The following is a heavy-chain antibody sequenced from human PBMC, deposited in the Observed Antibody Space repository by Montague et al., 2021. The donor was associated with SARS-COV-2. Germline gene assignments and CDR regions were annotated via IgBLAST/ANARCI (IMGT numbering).Heavy chain of an antibody. CDR1: GGSISRWGFP. CDR3: ASYWDYGDYY. D-gene: IGHD4-17*01. Sequence: TLSLTCAVSGGSISRWGFPRFRIPKPTGKGLAWIGHIHHSGNTYHNPAFKSRATISGDRPKNQFSLRVTSVSAADTAVYSCASYWDYGDYYWGQGILVSVSS. V-gene: IGHV4-30-2*01. CDR2: IHHSGNT. J-gene: IGHJ4*02.